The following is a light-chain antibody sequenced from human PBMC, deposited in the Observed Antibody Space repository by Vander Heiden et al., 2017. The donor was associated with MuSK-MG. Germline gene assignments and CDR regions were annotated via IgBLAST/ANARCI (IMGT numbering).Light chain of an antibody. CDR2: GAS. Sequence: IVLMQSPGLLPSSPGERAALSCSASQGVSSSYLDWYQQKPGQAPRLLIYGASSSATGIPDRFSGSGSGTDFTLTISRLEHEDFAVYYWRQDGSSLLFGAGTKVEIK. J-gene: IGKJ4*01. V-gene: IGKV3-20*01. CDR1: QGVSSSY. CDR3: RQDGSSLL.